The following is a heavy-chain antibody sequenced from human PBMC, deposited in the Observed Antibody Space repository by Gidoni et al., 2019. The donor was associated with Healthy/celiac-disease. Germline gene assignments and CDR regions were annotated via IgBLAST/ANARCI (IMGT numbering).Heavy chain of an antibody. CDR3: ARDGGVATILLGAFDI. J-gene: IGHJ3*02. D-gene: IGHD5-12*01. V-gene: IGHV4-59*01. CDR2: IYYSGST. CDR1: GGSISSYY. Sequence: QVQLQESGPGLVKPSETLSLTCTVSGGSISSYYWSWIRQPPGKGLEWIGYIYYSGSTNYNPSLKSRVTISVDTSKNQFSLKLSSVTAADTAVYYCARDGGVATILLGAFDIWGQGTMVTVSS.